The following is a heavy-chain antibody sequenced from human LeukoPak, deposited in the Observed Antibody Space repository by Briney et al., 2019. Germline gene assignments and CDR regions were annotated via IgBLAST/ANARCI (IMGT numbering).Heavy chain of an antibody. D-gene: IGHD2-15*01. V-gene: IGHV5-51*01. CDR2: IYPGDSDT. Sequence: GESLKISCKGSGYSFTSYWIGWVRQMPGKGLEWMGIIYPGDSDTRYSPSFQGQVTISADKSISTAYLQWSSLKASDTAMYYCARWDIVVVVAATQIPRENYYYYYMDVWGKGTTVTVSS. J-gene: IGHJ6*03. CDR1: GYSFTSYW. CDR3: ARWDIVVVVAATQIPRENYYYYYMDV.